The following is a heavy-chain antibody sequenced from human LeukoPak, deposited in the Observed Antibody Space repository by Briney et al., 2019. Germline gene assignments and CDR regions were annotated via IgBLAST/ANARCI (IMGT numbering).Heavy chain of an antibody. Sequence: SETLSLTCTVSGRSISSGDYYWRWIRQPPGKGLEWIGYIYYSGSTYYNPSLKSRFTISVDTSKNQFSLKLSSVTAADTAVYYCAREPDDYGGNSGGGYFDYWGQGTLVTVSS. CDR2: IYYSGST. CDR3: AREPDDYGGNSGGGYFDY. D-gene: IGHD4-23*01. J-gene: IGHJ4*02. V-gene: IGHV4-30-4*01. CDR1: GRSISSGDYY.